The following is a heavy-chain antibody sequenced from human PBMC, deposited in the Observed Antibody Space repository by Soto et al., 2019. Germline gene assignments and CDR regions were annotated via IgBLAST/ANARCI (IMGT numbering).Heavy chain of an antibody. CDR2: IYYSGST. V-gene: IGHV4-59*01. D-gene: IGHD6-13*01. J-gene: IGHJ4*02. Sequence: SETLSLTCTFSGCSISSYYWSWIRQPPGKGLEWIGYIYYSGSTNYNPSLKSRVTISVDTSKNQFSLKLSSVTAADTAVYYCASKSSSWYNYWGQGTLVTVSS. CDR3: ASKSSSWYNY. CDR1: GCSISSYY.